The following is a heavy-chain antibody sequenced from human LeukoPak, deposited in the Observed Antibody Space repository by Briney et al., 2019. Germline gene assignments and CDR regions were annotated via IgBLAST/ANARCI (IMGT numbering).Heavy chain of an antibody. CDR3: ARDECSSTSCQTWAGAFDI. CDR1: GYTFTSYD. D-gene: IGHD2-2*01. V-gene: IGHV1-69*13. J-gene: IGHJ3*02. CDR2: IIPIFGTA. Sequence: SVKVSCKASGYTFTSYDINWVRQAPGQGLEWMGGIIPIFGTANYAQKFQGRVTITADESTSTAYMELSSLRSEDTAVYYCARDECSSTSCQTWAGAFDIWGQGTMVTVSS.